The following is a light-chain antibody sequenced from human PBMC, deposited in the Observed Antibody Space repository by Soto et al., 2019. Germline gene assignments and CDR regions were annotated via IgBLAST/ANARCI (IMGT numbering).Light chain of an antibody. CDR1: SSDVGDYNY. Sequence: QSALTQPRSVSGSPGQSVTISCTGTSSDVGDYNYVSWYQQHPGKAPKLLIYAVNIRTSGVPDRFSGSKSGNTASLTISGLQAEDEADYSCCSYAGSYTWVFGGGTKLTVL. CDR2: AVN. CDR3: CSYAGSYTWV. V-gene: IGLV2-11*01. J-gene: IGLJ3*02.